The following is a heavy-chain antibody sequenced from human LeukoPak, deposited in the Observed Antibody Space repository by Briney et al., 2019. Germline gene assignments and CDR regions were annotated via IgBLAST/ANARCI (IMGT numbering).Heavy chain of an antibody. D-gene: IGHD3-3*01. CDR1: GFTFSSYW. V-gene: IGHV3-74*01. Sequence: GGSLRLSCAASGFTFSSYWMHWVRQAPGKGLVWVSRINTDGSSTSYADSVKGRFTISRDNSKNTLYLQMNSLRAEDTAVYYCAKDILVGGYYWSGAFDIWGQGTMVTVSS. CDR2: INTDGSST. CDR3: AKDILVGGYYWSGAFDI. J-gene: IGHJ3*02.